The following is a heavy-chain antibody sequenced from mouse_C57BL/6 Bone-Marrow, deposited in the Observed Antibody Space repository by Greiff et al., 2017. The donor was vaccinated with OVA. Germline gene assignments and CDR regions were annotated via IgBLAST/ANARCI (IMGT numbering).Heavy chain of an antibody. CDR1: GYTFTSYW. V-gene: IGHV1-64*01. Sequence: VKLVESGAELVKPGASVKLSCKASGYTFTSYWMHWVKQRPGQGLEWIGMIHPNSGSTNYNEKFKSKATLTVDKSSSTAYMQLSSLTSEDSAVYYCAIKFYYYFDYWGQGTTLTVSS. J-gene: IGHJ2*01. D-gene: IGHD1-1*01. CDR3: AIKFYYYFDY. CDR2: IHPNSGST.